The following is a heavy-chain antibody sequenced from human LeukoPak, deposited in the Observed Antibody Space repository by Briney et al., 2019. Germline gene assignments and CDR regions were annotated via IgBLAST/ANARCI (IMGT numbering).Heavy chain of an antibody. V-gene: IGHV4-59*08. CDR3: ARRCNSWTDFDY. D-gene: IGHD3/OR15-3a*01. Sequence: SETLSLTCTVSGASTRSYFWGWIRQPPGKGLDWIGYISNSGSTNYNPSLESRVTISLDTSKNQFSLKLSSVTAADTALYYCARRCNSWTDFDYWGQGTLVTVSS. CDR1: GASTRSYF. J-gene: IGHJ4*02. CDR2: ISNSGST.